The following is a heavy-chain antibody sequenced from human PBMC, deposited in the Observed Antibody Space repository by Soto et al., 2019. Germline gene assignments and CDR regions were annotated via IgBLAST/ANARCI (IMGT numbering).Heavy chain of an antibody. Sequence: QVQLQESGPGLVKPSETLSLTCSVPDGSISTYHWSWIRQPAGKGLEWIGRIHTTESSNYNPSFKRRVTMSVVTSKRQLSLKLRSVTAADTAVYYCARDPHYGMDVWGQGTTVTVSS. J-gene: IGHJ6*02. CDR3: ARDPHYGMDV. CDR1: DGSISTYH. V-gene: IGHV4-4*07. CDR2: IHTTESS.